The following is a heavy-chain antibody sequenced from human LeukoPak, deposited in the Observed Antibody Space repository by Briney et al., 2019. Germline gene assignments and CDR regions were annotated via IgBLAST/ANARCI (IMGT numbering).Heavy chain of an antibody. Sequence: SETLSLTCAVYGGSFSGYYWSWIRQPPGKGLEWIGEINHSGSTNYNPSLKSRVTISVDTSKNQFSLKLNSVTAADTAVYYCAREISPADSSSAFDYWGQGTLVTVSS. CDR2: INHSGST. CDR3: AREISPADSSSAFDY. CDR1: GGSFSGYY. J-gene: IGHJ4*02. D-gene: IGHD6-6*01. V-gene: IGHV4-34*01.